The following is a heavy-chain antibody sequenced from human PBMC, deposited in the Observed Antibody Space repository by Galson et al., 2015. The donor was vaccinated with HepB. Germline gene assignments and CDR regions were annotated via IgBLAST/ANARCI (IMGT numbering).Heavy chain of an antibody. V-gene: IGHV4-4*07. Sequence: ETLSLTCTVSGGSISGNYWSWIRQPAGKGLEWEGIGRVYSSGRTDYNPSLENRVTLSVDTSKNQFSLKVNSVTAADTAVYYCARAKLSRPNWFDPWGQGTPVIVSS. CDR1: GGSISGNY. CDR3: ARAKLSRPNWFDP. J-gene: IGHJ5*02. D-gene: IGHD1-7*01. CDR2: VYSSGRT.